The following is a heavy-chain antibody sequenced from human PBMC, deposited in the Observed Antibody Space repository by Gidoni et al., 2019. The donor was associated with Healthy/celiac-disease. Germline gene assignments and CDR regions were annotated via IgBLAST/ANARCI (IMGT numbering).Heavy chain of an antibody. D-gene: IGHD5-12*01. CDR3: AKVRTLVATLHPWAY. J-gene: IGHJ4*02. CDR1: VFTFSSYA. Sequence: EVQLVESGGGLVQPGGSLRLSCAASVFTFSSYAMSWVRQAPGTGLEWVSASSGSGGSTYYADSVKGRFTISRDNSKNTLYLQMNSLRAEDTAVYYCAKVRTLVATLHPWAYWGQGTLVTVSS. CDR2: SSGSGGST. V-gene: IGHV3-23*04.